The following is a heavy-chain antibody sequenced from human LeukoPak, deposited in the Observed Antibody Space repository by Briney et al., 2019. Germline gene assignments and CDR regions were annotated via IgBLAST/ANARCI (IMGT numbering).Heavy chain of an antibody. J-gene: IGHJ4*02. CDR3: ARWGSAMFDY. CDR2: INHSGST. CDR1: GGSFSGYY. D-gene: IGHD2-2*01. Sequence: SETLSLTCAVYGGSFSGYYWSWIRQPPGKGLEWTGEINHSGSTNYNPSLKSRVTISVDTSKNQFSLKLSSVTAADTAVYYCARWGSAMFDYWGQGTLVAVSS. V-gene: IGHV4-34*01.